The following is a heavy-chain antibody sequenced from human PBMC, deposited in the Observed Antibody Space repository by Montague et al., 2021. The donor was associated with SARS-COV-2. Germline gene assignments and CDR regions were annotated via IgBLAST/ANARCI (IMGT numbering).Heavy chain of an antibody. CDR1: RDSISSHNYF. J-gene: IGHJ3*02. V-gene: IGHV4-39*07. D-gene: IGHD3-10*01. Sequence: SETLSLTCTVSRDSISSHNYFWAWIRQPPGKGLEWIGSVDYSGLTFYNPSLESRVTISVDTSKKQFSLKVNSVTAADTAVYYCAKDGEALAWGTFDIWGQGTMVTLSS. CDR2: VDYSGLT. CDR3: AKDGEALAWGTFDI.